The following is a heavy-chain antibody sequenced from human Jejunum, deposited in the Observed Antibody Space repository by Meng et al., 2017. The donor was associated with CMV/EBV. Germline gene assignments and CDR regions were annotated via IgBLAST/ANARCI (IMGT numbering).Heavy chain of an antibody. Sequence: QVQLVEFGGGLVKPGGSLRRSCTGSGFTFSDYYMSWIRQAPGKGLEWVSYISPTTGYTEYADSVKGRFTISRDNAKNSLFLQMNSLRSEDTAVYYCARDFSLYRTSGVQWGQGTLVTVSS. D-gene: IGHD2-8*01. CDR1: GFTFSDYY. CDR2: ISPTTGYT. CDR3: ARDFSLYRTSGVQ. V-gene: IGHV3-11*05. J-gene: IGHJ4*02.